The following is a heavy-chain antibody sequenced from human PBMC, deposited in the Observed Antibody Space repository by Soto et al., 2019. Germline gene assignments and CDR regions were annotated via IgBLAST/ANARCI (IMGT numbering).Heavy chain of an antibody. CDR3: ARGLSYYDSSGYSDAFDI. J-gene: IGHJ3*02. CDR2: IIHVFGIE. Sequence: HVQLVQSGAEVKKPGSSVKVSCKASGGTFSSYGVSWVRQAPGQGLEWMGRIIHVFGIEHYAQKSQGRVTVTADESTSTAYMELSGLTSEDTAVYYCARGLSYYDSSGYSDAFDIWGQGTLVTVSS. D-gene: IGHD3-22*01. V-gene: IGHV1-69*01. CDR1: GGTFSSYG.